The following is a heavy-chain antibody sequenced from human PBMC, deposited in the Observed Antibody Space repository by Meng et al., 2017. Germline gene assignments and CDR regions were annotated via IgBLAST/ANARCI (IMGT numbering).Heavy chain of an antibody. D-gene: IGHD6-19*01. V-gene: IGHV1-2*06. CDR3: AREWGSGWYVMDY. CDR1: GYTFPGYY. CDR2: INPNSGGT. Sequence: VQLGHTGAWVKQPGASAKVSFKASGYTFPGYYMHWVRQAPGQGLEWMGRINPNSGGTNYAQKFQGRVTMTRDTSISTAYMELSRLRSDDTAVYYCAREWGSGWYVMDYWGQGTLVTVSS. J-gene: IGHJ4*02.